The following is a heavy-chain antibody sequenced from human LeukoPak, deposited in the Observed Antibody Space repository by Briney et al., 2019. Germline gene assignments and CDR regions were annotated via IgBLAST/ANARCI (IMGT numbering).Heavy chain of an antibody. J-gene: IGHJ4*02. Sequence: SETLSLTCTVSGGSTSSYYWSWIRQPPGKGLEWIGYIYYSGSTNYNPSLKSRVTISVDTSKNQFSLKLSSVTAADTAVYYCARLSGSEDYWGQGTLVTVSS. CDR3: ARLSGSEDY. V-gene: IGHV4-59*01. CDR2: IYYSGST. CDR1: GGSTSSYY. D-gene: IGHD1-26*01.